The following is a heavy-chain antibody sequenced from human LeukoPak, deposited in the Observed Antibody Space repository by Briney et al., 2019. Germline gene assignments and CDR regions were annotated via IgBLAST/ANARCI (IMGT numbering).Heavy chain of an antibody. V-gene: IGHV4-39*02. J-gene: IGHJ5*02. CDR1: GGSISSSSYY. CDR2: IYYSGST. CDR3: AREVYFVVVPAALVPHWFDP. D-gene: IGHD2-2*01. Sequence: SETLSLTCTVSGGSISSSSYYWGWIRQPPGKGLEWIGSIYYSGSTYYNPSLKSRVTISVDTSKNQFSLKLSSVTAADTAVYYCAREVYFVVVPAALVPHWFDPWGQGTLVTVSS.